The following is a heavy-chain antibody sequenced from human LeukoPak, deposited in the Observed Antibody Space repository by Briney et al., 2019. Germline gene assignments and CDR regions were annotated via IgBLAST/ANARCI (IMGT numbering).Heavy chain of an antibody. CDR1: GYSISTGYY. V-gene: IGHV4-38-2*01. J-gene: IGHJ4*02. CDR3: TRFSTASSRPAYY. CDR2: IYHSGIT. Sequence: KTSETLSLTCAVSGYSISTGYYWGWIRQSPGKGLEWIGNIYHSGITHYNPSLQGRVTLSVDTPKNQFSLNLNSVTAADTAVYYCTRFSTASSRPAYYWGQGTLVIVSS. D-gene: IGHD2-21*01.